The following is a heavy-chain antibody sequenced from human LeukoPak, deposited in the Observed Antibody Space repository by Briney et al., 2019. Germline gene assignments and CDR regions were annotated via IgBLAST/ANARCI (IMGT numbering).Heavy chain of an antibody. J-gene: IGHJ2*01. CDR1: GYSFTSYY. D-gene: IGHD3-10*01. CDR2: INPSGGST. CDR3: ARDLGGGSYGWGKFDL. Sequence: ASVKVSCKASGYSFTSYYMHWVRQAPGQGLEWMGIINPSGGSTSYAQKFQGRVTMTRDTSTSTVYMELSSLRSEDTAVYYCARDLGGGSYGWGKFDLWGHGTLVAVSS. V-gene: IGHV1-46*01.